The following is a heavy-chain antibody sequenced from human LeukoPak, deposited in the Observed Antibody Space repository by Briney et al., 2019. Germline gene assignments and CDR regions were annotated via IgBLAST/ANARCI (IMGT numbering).Heavy chain of an antibody. CDR1: GYTLTELS. CDR3: ARFEGYDFLTGYAYYFDY. CDR2: IIPILGIA. D-gene: IGHD3-9*01. J-gene: IGHJ4*02. V-gene: IGHV1-69*02. Sequence: SVKVSCKVSGYTLTELSMHWARQAPGQGLEWMGRIIPILGIANYAQKFQGRVTITADKSTSTAYMELSSSRSEDTAVYYCARFEGYDFLTGYAYYFDYWGQGTLVTVSS.